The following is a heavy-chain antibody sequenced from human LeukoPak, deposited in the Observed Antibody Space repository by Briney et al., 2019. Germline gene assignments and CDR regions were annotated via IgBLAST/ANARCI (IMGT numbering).Heavy chain of an antibody. Sequence: GGSLRLSCEPSGFPFSSYSMNWVRKAPGKGLKWVSSISSSSSYIYYEDSVKGRSTISRDNAKNSLILQINSLKPEKPPFYYCASYSASSTSCSTPVTMVRGVTCYWGQGTLVTVCS. V-gene: IGHV3-21*01. CDR3: ASYSASSTSCSTPVTMVRGVTCY. CDR2: ISSSSSYI. D-gene: IGHD2-2*01. CDR1: GFPFSSYS. J-gene: IGHJ4*02.